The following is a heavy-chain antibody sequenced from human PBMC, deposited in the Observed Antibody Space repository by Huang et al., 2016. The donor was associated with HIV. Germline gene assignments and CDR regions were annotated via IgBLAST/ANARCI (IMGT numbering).Heavy chain of an antibody. D-gene: IGHD6-19*01. CDR2: IWYDGSNK. CDR3: ALKGDSSGWEYFRH. J-gene: IGHJ1*01. V-gene: IGHV3-33*08. Sequence: QVQLVESGGGVVQPGRSLRLSCAASGFTFSSYGMHWVRQAPGKGLEWGAVIWYDGSNKYYADSVKGRFTISRDKSKNTLYLQMNSLKTEDTAVYYCALKGDSSGWEYFRHWGQGTLVTVSS. CDR1: GFTFSSYG.